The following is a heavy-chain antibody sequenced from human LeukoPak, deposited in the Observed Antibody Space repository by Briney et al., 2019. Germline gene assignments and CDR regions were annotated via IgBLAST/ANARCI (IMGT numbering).Heavy chain of an antibody. J-gene: IGHJ5*02. D-gene: IGHD2-2*01. V-gene: IGHV3-9*01. CDR3: AKGRDKYQLLSKNWFDP. Sequence: PGGSLRLSSAASGFTFDDYAMHWVRQAPGKGLEWVSGISWNSGSIGYADSVKGRFTISRDNAKNSLYLQMNSLRAEDTALYYCAKGRDKYQLLSKNWFDPWGQGTLVTVSS. CDR2: ISWNSGSI. CDR1: GFTFDDYA.